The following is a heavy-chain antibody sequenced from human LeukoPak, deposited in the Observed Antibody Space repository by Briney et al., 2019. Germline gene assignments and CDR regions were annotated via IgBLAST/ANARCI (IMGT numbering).Heavy chain of an antibody. CDR2: ISGSSSST. CDR3: AKDLSSSWPNAFHI. V-gene: IGHV3-23*01. D-gene: IGHD6-13*01. J-gene: IGHJ3*02. CDR1: GFTFASHA. Sequence: GGSLRPSCTASGFTFASHAMSWVRQAPGEGLEWVSFISGSSSSTYYADSVQGRFTTSRDNSKNILYLQMNSLRAEDTAVYYCAKDLSSSWPNAFHIWGQGTMVTVSS.